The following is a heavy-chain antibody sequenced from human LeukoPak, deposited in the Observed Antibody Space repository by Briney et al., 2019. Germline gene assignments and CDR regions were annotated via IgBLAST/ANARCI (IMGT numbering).Heavy chain of an antibody. V-gene: IGHV3-21*01. CDR2: ISSSSSYI. CDR1: GFTFSSYS. CDR3: ARDHLTYYYDSSGLY. D-gene: IGHD3-22*01. J-gene: IGHJ4*02. Sequence: GGPLRLSCAASGFTFSSYSMNWVRQAPGKGLEWVSSISSSSSYIYYADSVKGRFTISRGNAKNTLYQQMNSLRAEDTAVYYCARDHLTYYYDSSGLYWGQGTLVTVSS.